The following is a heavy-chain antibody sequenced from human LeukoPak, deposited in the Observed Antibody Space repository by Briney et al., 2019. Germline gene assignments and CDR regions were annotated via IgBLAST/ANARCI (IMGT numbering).Heavy chain of an antibody. CDR2: INPNSGGT. D-gene: IGHD3-10*01. CDR1: GYTFTGYY. CDR3: ARYTMVRGVD. Sequence: ASVKVSCKASGYTFTGYYMHWVRQAPGQGLEWMGWINPNSGGTNYAQKFQGRVTMTRDTSISTAYMELSRLRSDVTAVYYCARYTMVRGVDWGQGTLVTVSS. V-gene: IGHV1-2*02. J-gene: IGHJ4*02.